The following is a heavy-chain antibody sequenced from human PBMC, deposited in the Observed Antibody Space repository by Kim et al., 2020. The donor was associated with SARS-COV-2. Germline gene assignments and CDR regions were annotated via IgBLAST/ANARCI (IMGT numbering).Heavy chain of an antibody. Sequence: SETLSLTCTVSGGSISSYYWSWIRQPPGKGLEWIGYIYYSGSTNYNPSLKSRVTISVDTSKNQFSLKLSSVTAADTAVYYCARSVPSNYYYGMDVWGQGTTVTVSS. CDR1: GGSISSYY. CDR3: ARSVPSNYYYGMDV. D-gene: IGHD6-6*01. CDR2: IYYSGST. V-gene: IGHV4-59*01. J-gene: IGHJ6*02.